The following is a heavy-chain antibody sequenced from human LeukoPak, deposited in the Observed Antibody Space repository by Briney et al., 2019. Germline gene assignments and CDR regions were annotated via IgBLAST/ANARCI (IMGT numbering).Heavy chain of an antibody. CDR3: AKCRVGAMDDAFDI. CDR2: INTDSSSI. CDR1: GFTSSTYN. D-gene: IGHD1-26*01. J-gene: IGHJ3*02. V-gene: IGHV3-48*01. Sequence: GGSLRLSCAASGFTSSTYNMNWVRQAPGKGLEWVSYINTDSSSIYYADSVKGRFTISRDNAKDSLYLHMNSLRAEDTAVYYCAKCRVGAMDDAFDIWGQGTMVTVSS.